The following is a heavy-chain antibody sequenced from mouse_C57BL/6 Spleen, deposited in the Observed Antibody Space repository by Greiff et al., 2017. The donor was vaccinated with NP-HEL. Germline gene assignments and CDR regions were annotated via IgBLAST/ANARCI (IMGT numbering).Heavy chain of an antibody. CDR3: TRVTTVVGYYAMDY. Sequence: QVHVKQSGAELVRPGASVTLSCKASGYTFTDYEMHWVKQTPVHGLEWIGAIDPETGGTAYNQKFKGKAILTADKSSSTAYMELRSLTSEDSAVYYCTRVTTVVGYYAMDYWGQGTSVTVSS. V-gene: IGHV1-15*01. CDR1: GYTFTDYE. D-gene: IGHD1-1*01. CDR2: IDPETGGT. J-gene: IGHJ4*01.